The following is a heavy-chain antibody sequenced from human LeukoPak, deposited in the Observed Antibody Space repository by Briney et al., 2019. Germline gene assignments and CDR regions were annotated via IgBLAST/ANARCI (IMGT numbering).Heavy chain of an antibody. CDR3: ARQSTSPNWFDP. Sequence: ASVKVSCKASGGTFSSYAISWVRQAPGQGLEWMGRIIPILGIANYAQKFQGRVTITADKSTSTAYMELSSLRSEDTAVYYCARQSTSPNWFDPWGQGTLVTVSS. J-gene: IGHJ5*02. V-gene: IGHV1-69*04. CDR1: GGTFSSYA. D-gene: IGHD2-2*01. CDR2: IIPILGIA.